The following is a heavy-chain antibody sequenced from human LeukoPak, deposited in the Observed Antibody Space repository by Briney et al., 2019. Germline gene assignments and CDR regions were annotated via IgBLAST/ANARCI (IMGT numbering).Heavy chain of an antibody. V-gene: IGHV1-8*01. Sequence: ASVKVSCKASGYSFTSYHINWVRQATGQGLEWMGWMSPNSGDTGFAQKFQGRVTMTRNTSITTAYMELSSLRSDVTTVDNCARGVAAGYDYWGKGTLVTVSS. CDR3: ARGVAAGYDY. J-gene: IGHJ4*02. D-gene: IGHD6-25*01. CDR2: MSPNSGDT. CDR1: GYSFTSYH.